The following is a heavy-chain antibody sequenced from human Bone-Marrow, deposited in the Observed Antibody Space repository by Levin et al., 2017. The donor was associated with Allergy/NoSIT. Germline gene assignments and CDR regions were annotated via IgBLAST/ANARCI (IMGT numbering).Heavy chain of an antibody. CDR3: ARDALGCTSASCYIWFDP. D-gene: IGHD2-2*02. CDR1: GYTFNSHG. Sequence: GESLKISCKASGYTFNSHGISWLRQAPGQGLEWMGWISAYNGNTNYAQNLQDRVTMTTDTSTTTAYMELRSLRSDDTAVYYCARDALGCTSASCYIWFDPWGQGTLVTVSS. V-gene: IGHV1-18*01. J-gene: IGHJ5*02. CDR2: ISAYNGNT.